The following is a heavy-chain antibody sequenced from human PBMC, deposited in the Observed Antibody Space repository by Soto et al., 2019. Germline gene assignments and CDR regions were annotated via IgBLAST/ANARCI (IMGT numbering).Heavy chain of an antibody. J-gene: IGHJ3*02. CDR2: IVPLLGIV. Sequence: ASVKVSCQASGGTFISYTIGWVRQAPGQGLEWMGRIVPLLGIVDVAPKFQGRLTISADTGTRTTYMELSSLRSEDTAVYHCAREGERVIVVSAAMRDDGLDIWGQGTLVTVSS. D-gene: IGHD2-2*01. CDR1: GGTFISYT. CDR3: AREGERVIVVSAAMRDDGLDI. V-gene: IGHV1-69*04.